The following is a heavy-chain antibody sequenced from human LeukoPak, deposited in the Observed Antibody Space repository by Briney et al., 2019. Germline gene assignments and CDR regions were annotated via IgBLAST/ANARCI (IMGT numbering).Heavy chain of an antibody. J-gene: IGHJ3*02. Sequence: PGGSQRLSCAASGFTFSSYSMNWVRQAPGKGLEWVSSISSSSSYIYYADSVKGRFTISRDNAKNSLYLQMNSLRAEDTAVYYCARDSPGAFDIWGQGTMVTVSS. CDR3: ARDSPGAFDI. V-gene: IGHV3-21*01. CDR2: ISSSSSYI. CDR1: GFTFSSYS.